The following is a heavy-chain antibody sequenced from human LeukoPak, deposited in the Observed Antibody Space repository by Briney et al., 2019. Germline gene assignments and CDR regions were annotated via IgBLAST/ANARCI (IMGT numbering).Heavy chain of an antibody. CDR3: AKYYDSSGYYYVLVLYAFDI. D-gene: IGHD3-22*01. J-gene: IGHJ3*02. CDR2: ISSSGGST. V-gene: IGHV3-23*01. Sequence: GGSLRLSCAASGFTFSSYAMSWVRQAPGKGLEWVSAISSSGGSTYYADSVKGRFTISRDNSKNTLYLQMNSLRAEDTAVYYCAKYYDSSGYYYVLVLYAFDIWGQGTMVTVSS. CDR1: GFTFSSYA.